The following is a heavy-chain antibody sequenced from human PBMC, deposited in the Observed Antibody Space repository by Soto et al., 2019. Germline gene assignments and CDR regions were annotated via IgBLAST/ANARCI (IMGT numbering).Heavy chain of an antibody. J-gene: IGHJ6*02. CDR3: ARDFRDYDIGTGYYVHVRGVIGMHV. Sequence: QVQLVQSGAEVKKPGASVKVSCKASGYTFTSYGISWVRQAPGQGLEWMGWISAYNGNTNYAQKLQGRVTMTTDTSTSTDYRELGRLRSDDTGVYYSARDFRDYDIGTGYYVHVRGVIGMHVWGQGTTVTVSS. CDR1: GYTFTSYG. V-gene: IGHV1-18*04. CDR2: ISAYNGNT. D-gene: IGHD3-9*01.